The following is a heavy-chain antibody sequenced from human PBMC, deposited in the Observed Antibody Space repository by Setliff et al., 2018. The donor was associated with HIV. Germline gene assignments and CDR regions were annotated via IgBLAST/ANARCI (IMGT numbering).Heavy chain of an antibody. CDR1: GDSITHYY. Sequence: SETLSLTCSVSGDSITHYYWNWIRQPPGKGLEWIGNIFDSENNNYNPSLKSRVSMSVDTSKNQFSLRLTSATAADTAVYYCARQITSVTPEMLVVNDAFDVWGQGKMVTVSS. CDR2: IFDSENN. CDR3: ARQITSVTPEMLVVNDAFDV. J-gene: IGHJ3*01. D-gene: IGHD4-17*01. V-gene: IGHV4-59*01.